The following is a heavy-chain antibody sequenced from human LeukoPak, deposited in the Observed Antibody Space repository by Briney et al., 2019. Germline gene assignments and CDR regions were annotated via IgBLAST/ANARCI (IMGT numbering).Heavy chain of an antibody. Sequence: PGGSLRLSCAASGFTFSSYWMHWVRQAPGKGLLWVSRMNSDGSSTSYADSVKGRFTISRDNAKNTLYLQMNSLRAEDTAVYYCARSYYSHDAFDIWGQGTMVTVSS. D-gene: IGHD3-10*01. CDR2: MNSDGSST. CDR1: GFTFSSYW. CDR3: ARSYYSHDAFDI. V-gene: IGHV3-74*01. J-gene: IGHJ3*02.